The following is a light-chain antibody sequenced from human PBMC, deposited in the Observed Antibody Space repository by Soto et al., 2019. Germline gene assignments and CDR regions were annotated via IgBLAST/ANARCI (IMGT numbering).Light chain of an antibody. CDR1: QSVTSNY. V-gene: IGKV3-20*01. Sequence: EVVLTQSPGTLSLSPGERATLSCRASQSVTSNYLAWFQQKPGQPPRLLIYGASSRAAGIPDRFSGSGSGTDFSLTISRLEPEDFVVYYCQQYGSSPRTFGQGTMVEIK. CDR2: GAS. CDR3: QQYGSSPRT. J-gene: IGKJ1*01.